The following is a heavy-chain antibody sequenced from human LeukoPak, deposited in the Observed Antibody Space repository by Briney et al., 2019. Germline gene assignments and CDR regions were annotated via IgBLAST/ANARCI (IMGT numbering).Heavy chain of an antibody. Sequence: GGSLRLSCAASGFTFSSYGMHWVRQAPGKGLEWVAVISYDGSNKHYADSVKGRLTISRDNSKNTLYLQMNSLRAEDTAVYYCARGYSSGLYYFDYWGQGTLVTVSS. D-gene: IGHD6-19*01. V-gene: IGHV3-30*03. CDR1: GFTFSSYG. CDR3: ARGYSSGLYYFDY. CDR2: ISYDGSNK. J-gene: IGHJ4*02.